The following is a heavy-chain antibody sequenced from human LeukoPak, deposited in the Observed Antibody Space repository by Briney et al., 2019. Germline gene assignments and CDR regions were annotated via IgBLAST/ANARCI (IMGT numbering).Heavy chain of an antibody. V-gene: IGHV4-34*01. CDR3: ARHDRLDLNDAFDI. CDR2: INHSGST. J-gene: IGHJ3*02. D-gene: IGHD3-9*01. CDR1: GGSFSGYY. Sequence: SETLSLTCAVYGGSFSGYYWSWIRQPPGKGLEWIGEINHSGSTNYNPSLKSRVTISVDTSKNQFSLKLSSVTAADTAVHYCARHDRLDLNDAFDIWGQGTMVTVSS.